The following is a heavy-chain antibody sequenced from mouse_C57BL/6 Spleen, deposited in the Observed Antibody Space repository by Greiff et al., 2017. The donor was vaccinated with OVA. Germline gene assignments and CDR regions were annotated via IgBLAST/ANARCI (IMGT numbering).Heavy chain of an antibody. CDR3: ARSGDYGYWYFDV. CDR1: GYTFTSYW. CDR2: IYPSDSET. J-gene: IGHJ1*03. D-gene: IGHD2-4*01. Sequence: QVQLQQPGAELVRPGSSVKLSCKASGYTFTSYWMDWVKQRPGQGLEWIGNIYPSDSETHYNQKFKDKATLTVDKSSSTAYMQLSSLTSEDSAVYYCARSGDYGYWYFDVWGTGTTVTVSS. V-gene: IGHV1-61*01.